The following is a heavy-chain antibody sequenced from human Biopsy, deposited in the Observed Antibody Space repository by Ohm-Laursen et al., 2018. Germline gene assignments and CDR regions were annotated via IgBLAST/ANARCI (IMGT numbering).Heavy chain of an antibody. V-gene: IGHV3-33*06. J-gene: IGHJ3*01. CDR1: AFTFCDHN. CDR2: IWSSATYK. CDR3: VKDGGQTAPYSFDV. D-gene: IGHD3-16*01. Sequence: SLRLSCAASAFTFCDHNMHWVCQAPAKGLEWVAFIWSSATYKAYADSVKGRFTVSRVNSKNTVYLQMNSLSADDTAIYSCVKDGGQTAPYSFDVWGQGTMVTVSS.